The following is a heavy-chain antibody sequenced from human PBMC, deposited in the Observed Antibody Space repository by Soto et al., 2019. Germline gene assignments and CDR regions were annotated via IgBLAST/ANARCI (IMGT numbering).Heavy chain of an antibody. CDR3: AKVKLGVGAGLYYYGMDV. V-gene: IGHV3-30*18. CDR2: ISYDGSNK. J-gene: IGHJ6*02. Sequence: GGSLRLSCAASGFTFSSHGMHWVRQAPGKGLEWVAVISYDGSNKYYADSVKGRFTISRDNSKNTLYLQMNSLRAEDTAVYYCAKVKLGVGAGLYYYGMDVWGQGTTVTVSS. CDR1: GFTFSSHG. D-gene: IGHD3-16*01.